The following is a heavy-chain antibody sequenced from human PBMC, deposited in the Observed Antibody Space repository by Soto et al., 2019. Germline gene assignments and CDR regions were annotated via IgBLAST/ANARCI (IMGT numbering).Heavy chain of an antibody. CDR3: ARAGMYSSGYGNWFDP. CDR1: GFTFSSYA. Sequence: GGSLRLSCAASGFTFSSYATHWVRQAPGKGLEWVAVISYDGSNKYYADSVKGRFTISRDNSKNTLYLQMNSLRAEDTAVYYCARAGMYSSGYGNWFDPWGQGTLVTVSS. CDR2: ISYDGSNK. D-gene: IGHD6-19*01. J-gene: IGHJ5*02. V-gene: IGHV3-30-3*01.